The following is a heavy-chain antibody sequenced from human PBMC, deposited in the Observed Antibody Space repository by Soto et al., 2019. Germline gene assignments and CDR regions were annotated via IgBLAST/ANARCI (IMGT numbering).Heavy chain of an antibody. CDR2: ISAYNGNT. CDR1: GYTFTSYG. J-gene: IGHJ4*02. Sequence: ASVKVSCKASGYTFTSYGISWVRQAPGQGLEWMGWISAYNGNTNYAQKLQGRVTMTTDTSTSTAYMELRSLRSDDTAVYYCAREVGPRIAVAVHFDYWGQGTLVTVSS. V-gene: IGHV1-18*01. CDR3: AREVGPRIAVAVHFDY. D-gene: IGHD6-19*01.